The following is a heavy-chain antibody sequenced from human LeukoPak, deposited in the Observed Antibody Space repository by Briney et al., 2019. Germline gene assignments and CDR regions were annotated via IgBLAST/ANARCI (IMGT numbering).Heavy chain of an antibody. CDR2: ISWNSGSI. J-gene: IGHJ6*02. CDR1: GFTFDDYA. CDR3: AKDIASGSGPYYGMDV. D-gene: IGHD6-19*01. Sequence: GGSLRLSCAASGFTFDDYAMHWVRQAPGKGLEWVSGISWNSGSIGYADSMKGRFTISRDNAKNSLYLQMNSLRAEDTALYYCAKDIASGSGPYYGMDVWGQGTTVTVSS. V-gene: IGHV3-9*01.